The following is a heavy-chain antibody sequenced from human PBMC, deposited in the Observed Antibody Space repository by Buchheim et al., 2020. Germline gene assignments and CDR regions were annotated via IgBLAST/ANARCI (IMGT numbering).Heavy chain of an antibody. CDR3: ARHVVSRITIFGVVTPEAPFDY. V-gene: IGHV4-39*01. CDR2: IYYSGST. D-gene: IGHD3-3*01. CDR1: GGSISSSSYY. J-gene: IGHJ4*02. Sequence: QLQLQESGPGLVKPSETLSLTCTVSGGSISSSSYYWGWIRQPPGKGLEWIGSIYYSGSTYYNPSLKSRVTISVDTSKNPFSLKLSSVTAADTAVYYCARHVVSRITIFGVVTPEAPFDYWGQGTL.